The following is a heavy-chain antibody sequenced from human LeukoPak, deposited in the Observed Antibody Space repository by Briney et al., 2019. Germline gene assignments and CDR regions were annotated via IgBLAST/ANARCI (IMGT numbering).Heavy chain of an antibody. CDR2: ISSRYSHK. D-gene: IGHD1-14*01. V-gene: IGHV3-48*03. J-gene: IGHJ3*02. CDR1: GFTLSRYE. Sequence: GGSLRLSCTASGFTLSRYEMIWIRQAPGKGLVWVLYISSRYSHKYYAHSVKGRFPLYRESHKNTLYPQMDSLRVEDTAIYYCAREGWYLNALDIWGQGTMVTVSP. CDR3: AREGWYLNALDI.